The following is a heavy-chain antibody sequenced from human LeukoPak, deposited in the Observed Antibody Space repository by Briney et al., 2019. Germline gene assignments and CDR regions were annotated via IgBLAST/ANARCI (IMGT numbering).Heavy chain of an antibody. J-gene: IGHJ4*02. V-gene: IGHV3-23*01. D-gene: IGHD6-13*01. CDR2: ISGSGGST. Sequence: GGSLRLSCAASGFTFSSYGMSWVRQAPGKGLEWVSAISGSGGSTYYADSVKGRFTISRDNSKNTLYLQMNSLRAEDTAVYYCAKLLYSSSWYSLDYWGQGTLVTVSS. CDR1: GFTFSSYG. CDR3: AKLLYSSSWYSLDY.